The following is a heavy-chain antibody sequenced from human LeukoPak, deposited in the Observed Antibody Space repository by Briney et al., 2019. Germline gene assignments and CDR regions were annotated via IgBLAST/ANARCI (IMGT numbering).Heavy chain of an antibody. CDR1: GGSISGYY. CDR3: ARSRHRGYSGDLDC. J-gene: IGHJ4*02. CDR2: FYSSGSF. Sequence: PSETLSLTCTVSGGSISGYYWSWIRQPPGRGLEWIGYFYSSGSFNYNPSLTSRVTISIDTSKNQFSLRLSSVTAADTAVYYCARSRHRGYSGDLDCWGQGTLVTVSS. D-gene: IGHD5-12*01. V-gene: IGHV4-59*01.